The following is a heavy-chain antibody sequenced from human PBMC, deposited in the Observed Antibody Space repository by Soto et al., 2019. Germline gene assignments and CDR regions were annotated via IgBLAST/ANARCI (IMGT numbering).Heavy chain of an antibody. V-gene: IGHV3-33*01. J-gene: IGHJ1*01. D-gene: IGHD3-3*01. CDR1: GFTFTSYA. CDR2: IWYDGITK. CDR3: SRAQSPCEWSGETCHSEIHP. Sequence: QMQLVESGGGVVQPGTSLRLSCVGSGFTFTSYAIHWVRQTPGKGLEWLAVIWYDGITKFHTASVKGRFAISRDNSNNPVYLQINSPRSSAAALYTCSRAQSPCEWSGETCHSEIHPCGHGTLVPVSS.